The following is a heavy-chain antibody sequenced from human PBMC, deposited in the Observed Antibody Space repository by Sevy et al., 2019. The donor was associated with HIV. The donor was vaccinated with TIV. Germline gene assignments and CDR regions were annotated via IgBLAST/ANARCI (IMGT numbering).Heavy chain of an antibody. V-gene: IGHV3-20*04. CDR3: ASVVGGAFDI. Sequence: GGSLRLSCAASGFTFDDYGMSWVRQAPGKGLEWVSGINWNGGSTGYADSVKGRFTISRDNAKNSLCLQMDSLRAEDTALYYCASVVGGAFDIWGQGTMVTVSS. J-gene: IGHJ3*02. CDR1: GFTFDDYG. CDR2: INWNGGST.